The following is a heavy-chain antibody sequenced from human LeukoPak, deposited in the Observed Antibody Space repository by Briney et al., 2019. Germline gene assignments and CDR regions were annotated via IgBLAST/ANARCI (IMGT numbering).Heavy chain of an antibody. V-gene: IGHV5-51*01. CDR1: GYSFTSYW. CDR3: ARPANYDILTGYHNDAFDI. CDR2: IYPGDSDT. D-gene: IGHD3-9*01. J-gene: IGHJ3*02. Sequence: GESLQISCKGSGYSFTSYWIGWVRQMPGKGLEWMGIIYPGDSDTRYSPSFQGQVTISADKSISTAYLQWSSLKASDTAMYYCARPANYDILTGYHNDAFDIWGQGTMVTVSS.